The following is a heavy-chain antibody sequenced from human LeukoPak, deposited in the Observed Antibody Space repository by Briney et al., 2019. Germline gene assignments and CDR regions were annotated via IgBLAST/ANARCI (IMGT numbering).Heavy chain of an antibody. Sequence: ASVKVSCTASGYGFSAYYMHWVRQAPGQGLEWMGWINPNSGDTNYAQKFQGRVTMTRDTYISTAYMELSRLRSDDTAVYYCARALPYSQAYSGYVTKPYHFDSWGQGTLVTVSS. J-gene: IGHJ4*02. CDR3: ARALPYSQAYSGYVTKPYHFDS. V-gene: IGHV1-2*02. CDR2: INPNSGDT. CDR1: GYGFSAYY. D-gene: IGHD5-12*01.